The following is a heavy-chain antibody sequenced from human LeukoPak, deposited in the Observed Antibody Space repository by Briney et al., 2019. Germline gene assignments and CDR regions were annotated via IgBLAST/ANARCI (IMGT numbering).Heavy chain of an antibody. D-gene: IGHD2-2*01. CDR3: ARLPDLYCSSTSCYENFDY. CDR1: AFTFSSYA. Sequence: GRSLRLSCAASAFTFSSYAMHWVRQAPGKGLEWVAVISYDGSNKYYADSVKGRFTISRDNSKNTLYLQMNSLRAEDTAVYYCARLPDLYCSSTSCYENFDYWGQGTLVTVSS. J-gene: IGHJ4*02. V-gene: IGHV3-30*04. CDR2: ISYDGSNK.